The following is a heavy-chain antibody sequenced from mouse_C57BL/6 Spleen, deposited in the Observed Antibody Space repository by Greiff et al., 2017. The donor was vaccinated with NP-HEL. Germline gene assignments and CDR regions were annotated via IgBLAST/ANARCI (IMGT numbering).Heavy chain of an antibody. CDR1: GYTFTDYE. CDR2: IDPETGGT. Sequence: VQLQESGAELVRPGASVTLSCKASGYTFTDYEMHWVKQTPVHGLEWIGAIDPETGGTAYNQKFKGKAILTADKSSSTAYMELRSLTSEDSAVYYCTRGDDYDGGYWYFDVWGTGTTVTVSS. J-gene: IGHJ1*03. V-gene: IGHV1-15*01. CDR3: TRGDDYDGGYWYFDV. D-gene: IGHD2-4*01.